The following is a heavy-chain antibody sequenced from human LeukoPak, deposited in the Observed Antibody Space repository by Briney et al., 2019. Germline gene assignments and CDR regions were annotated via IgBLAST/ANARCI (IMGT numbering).Heavy chain of an antibody. CDR2: SNSDGSST. Sequence: GGSLRLSCAASGFTFSSYWMHWVRQAPGKGLVWVSRSNSDGSSTSYADSVTGRFTISRDNSKNTVNLQMNRLRVEDTAIYYCAKDWIQFNRVFDCFDSWGQGTLVTVSS. J-gene: IGHJ4*02. V-gene: IGHV3-74*01. CDR1: GFTFSSYW. CDR3: AKDWIQFNRVFDCFDS. D-gene: IGHD5-18*01.